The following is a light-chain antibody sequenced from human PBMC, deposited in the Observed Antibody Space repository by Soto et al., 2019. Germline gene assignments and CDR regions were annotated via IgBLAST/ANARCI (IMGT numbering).Light chain of an antibody. CDR3: CSYAGSYTWV. CDR2: DVS. CDR1: SSDVGNYKY. Sequence: QSVLTQPRSVSGSPGQSVTISCTGTSSDVGNYKYVSWYQQHPGKAPKPMIYDVSKRPSGVPDRFSGSKSGNTASLTISGLQTEDEADYYCCSYAGSYTWVFGGGTKLNVL. V-gene: IGLV2-11*01. J-gene: IGLJ3*02.